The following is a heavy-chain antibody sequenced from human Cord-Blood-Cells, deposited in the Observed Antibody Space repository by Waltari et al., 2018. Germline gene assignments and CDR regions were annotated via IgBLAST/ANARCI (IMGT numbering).Heavy chain of an antibody. CDR1: GYSISSGYY. Sequence: QVQLQESGPGLVKPSETLSLTCAVSGYSISSGYYWGWIRQPPGKGLEWIGSIYHSGSTYYNPSLKSRVTRSVDTSKNQFSLKLSSVTAADTAVYYCASIGTRHWYFDLWGRGTLVTVSS. J-gene: IGHJ2*01. CDR3: ASIGTRHWYFDL. D-gene: IGHD6-6*01. CDR2: IYHSGST. V-gene: IGHV4-38-2*01.